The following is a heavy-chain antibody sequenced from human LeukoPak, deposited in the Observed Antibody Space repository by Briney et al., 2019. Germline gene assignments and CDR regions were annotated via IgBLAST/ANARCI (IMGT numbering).Heavy chain of an antibody. CDR1: GGTFSSYA. D-gene: IGHD2-2*02. Sequence: SVKVSCKASGGTFSSYAISWVRQAPGQGLEWMGGIIPIFGTANYAQKFQGRVTITADESTSTAYMELSSLRSEDTAVYYCARADRYCSSTSCYTDYYYYMDVWGKGTTVTVSS. J-gene: IGHJ6*03. V-gene: IGHV1-69*13. CDR3: ARADRYCSSTSCYTDYYYYMDV. CDR2: IIPIFGTA.